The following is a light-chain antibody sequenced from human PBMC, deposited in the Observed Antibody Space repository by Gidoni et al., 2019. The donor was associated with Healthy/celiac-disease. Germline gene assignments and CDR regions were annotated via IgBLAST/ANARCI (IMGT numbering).Light chain of an antibody. CDR1: QSISSW. V-gene: IGKV1-5*03. Sequence: DIQMTQSPSTLSASVGDRGTITCRASQSISSWLAWYQQKPGKAPKLLIYKASSLESGVPSRFSGSGSGTEFTLTISSLQPDDFATYYCQQYNSYLTWTFGQGTKVEIK. CDR3: QQYNSYLTWT. J-gene: IGKJ1*01. CDR2: KAS.